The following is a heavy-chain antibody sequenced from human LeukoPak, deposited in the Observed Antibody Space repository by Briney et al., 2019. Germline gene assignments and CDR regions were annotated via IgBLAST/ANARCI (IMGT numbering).Heavy chain of an antibody. CDR2: INHSGRT. J-gene: IGHJ6*02. CDR3: ARAEDRGSYYKYYGMDV. V-gene: IGHV4-34*01. D-gene: IGHD1-26*01. CDR1: GGSFSGYY. Sequence: PSETLSLTCAVYGGSFSGYYWSWLRQPPGQGRGWIGEINHSGRTNYNTSLKRRVTISVDTSKKQYSLKRSSVTAAGTAVYYCARAEDRGSYYKYYGMDVWGQGTTVTVSS.